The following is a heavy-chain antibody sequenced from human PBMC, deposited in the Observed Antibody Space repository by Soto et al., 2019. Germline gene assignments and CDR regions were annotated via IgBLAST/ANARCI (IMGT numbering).Heavy chain of an antibody. Sequence: QVQLVESGGGGVQPGRSLRLSCAASGFTFSSYGMHWVRQAPGKGLEWVAVISYDGRNKHYVDSVKGRFTISRDNSQDTLYLQMDSLRPDDTAVYYCARQAKIGDRSQFYFDSWGQGTLVTVSS. CDR2: ISYDGRNK. V-gene: IGHV3-30*03. J-gene: IGHJ4*02. CDR3: ARQAKIGDRSQFYFDS. CDR1: GFTFSSYG. D-gene: IGHD3-16*01.